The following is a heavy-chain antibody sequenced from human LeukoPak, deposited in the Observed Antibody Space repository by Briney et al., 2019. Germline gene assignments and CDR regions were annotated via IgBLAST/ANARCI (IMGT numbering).Heavy chain of an antibody. CDR3: AREFYPSVFDY. J-gene: IGHJ4*02. CDR1: GGSISSGDYY. V-gene: IGHV4-30-4*01. D-gene: IGHD2-2*01. CDR2: IYYSGST. Sequence: SETLSLTCTVSGGSISSGDYYWSWIRQPPGKGLEWIGYIYYSGSTYYNPSLKSRVTISVDTSKNQFSLKLNSVTAADTAVYYCAREFYPSVFDYWGQGTLVTVSS.